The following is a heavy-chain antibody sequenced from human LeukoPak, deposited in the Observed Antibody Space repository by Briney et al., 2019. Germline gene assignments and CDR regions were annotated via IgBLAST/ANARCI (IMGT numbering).Heavy chain of an antibody. J-gene: IGHJ4*02. CDR1: GGSISSSSYY. D-gene: IGHD2-15*01. Sequence: SETLPLTCTVSGGSISSSSYYWGWIRQPPGKGLEWIGSIYYSGSTYYNPSLKSRVTISVDTSKNQFSLKLSSVTAADTAVYYCARLGLPFDYWGQGTLVTVSS. CDR2: IYYSGST. CDR3: ARLGLPFDY. V-gene: IGHV4-39*01.